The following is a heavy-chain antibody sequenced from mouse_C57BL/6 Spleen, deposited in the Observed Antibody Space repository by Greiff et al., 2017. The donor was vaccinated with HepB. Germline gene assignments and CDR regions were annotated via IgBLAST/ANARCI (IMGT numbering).Heavy chain of an antibody. CDR2: IDPENGDT. CDR1: GFNIKDDY. D-gene: IGHD1-1*01. CDR3: TKDYYGSSDEEGFAY. J-gene: IGHJ3*01. Sequence: EVQLQQSGAELVRPGASVKLSCTASGFNIKDDYMHWVKQRPEQGLEWIGWIDPENGDTEYASKFQGKATITADTSSNTAYLQLSSLTSEDTAVYYCTKDYYGSSDEEGFAYWGQGTLVTVSA. V-gene: IGHV14-4*01.